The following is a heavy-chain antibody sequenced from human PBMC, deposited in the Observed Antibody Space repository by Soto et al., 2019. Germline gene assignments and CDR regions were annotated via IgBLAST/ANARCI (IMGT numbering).Heavy chain of an antibody. CDR1: GGSISSGGYS. CDR3: ARGQVVAAQH. V-gene: IGHV4-30-2*01. CDR2: IYHSGST. Sequence: QLQLQESGSGLVKPSQTLSLTCAVSGGSISSGGYSWSWIRQPPGKGLERIGYIYHSGSTYYNPSRKSPVTISVDRSKIQLSLKLSSVTAAATAVYCCARGQVVAAQHWGQGTLVTVSS. J-gene: IGHJ4*02. D-gene: IGHD2-15*01.